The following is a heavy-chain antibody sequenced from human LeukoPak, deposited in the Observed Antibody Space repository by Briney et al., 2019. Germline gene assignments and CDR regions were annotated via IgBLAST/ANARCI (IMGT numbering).Heavy chain of an antibody. CDR2: MNPNSGNT. Sequence: GASVKVSCKASGYTFTSYDINWVRQATGQGLEWMGWMNPNSGNTGHAQKFQGRVTMTRNTSISTAYMELSSLRSEDTAVYYCARGQFLEWLLPGDYYYGMDVWGQGTTVTVSS. D-gene: IGHD3-3*01. V-gene: IGHV1-8*01. J-gene: IGHJ6*02. CDR1: GYTFTSYD. CDR3: ARGQFLEWLLPGDYYYGMDV.